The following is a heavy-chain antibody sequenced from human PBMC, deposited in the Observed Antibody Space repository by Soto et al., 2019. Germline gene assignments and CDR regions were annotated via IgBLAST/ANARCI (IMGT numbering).Heavy chain of an antibody. V-gene: IGHV1-69*13. Sequence: SVKVSCKASGGTFSSYATSWVRQAPGQGLEWMGGIIPIFGTANYAQKFQGRVTITADESTSTAYMELSSLRSEDTAVYYCASRYCSGCSCYSGPGAEYLQHWGQGTLVTVSS. CDR3: ASRYCSGCSCYSGPGAEYLQH. CDR2: IIPIFGTA. D-gene: IGHD2-15*01. CDR1: GGTFSSYA. J-gene: IGHJ1*01.